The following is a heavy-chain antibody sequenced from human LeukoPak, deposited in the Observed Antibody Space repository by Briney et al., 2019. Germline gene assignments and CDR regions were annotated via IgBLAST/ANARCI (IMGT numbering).Heavy chain of an antibody. V-gene: IGHV4-34*01. D-gene: IGHD3-22*01. J-gene: IGHJ5*02. CDR2: INHSGST. CDR3: ARQYYYDSSGVDP. CDR1: GGSFSGCY. Sequence: SETLSLTCAVYGGSFSGCYWSWIRQPPGKGLEWIGEINHSGSTNYNPSPKSRVTISVDTSKNQFSLKLSSVTAADTAVYYCARQYYYDSSGVDPWGQGTLVTVSS.